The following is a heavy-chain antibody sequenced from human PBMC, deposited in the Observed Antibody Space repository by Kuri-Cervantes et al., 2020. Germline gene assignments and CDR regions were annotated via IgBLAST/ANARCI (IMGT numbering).Heavy chain of an antibody. Sequence: GESLKISCRAFGFTFGDYAMSWVRQAPGKGLEWVGFIRSKAYGGTTEYAASVKGRFTISRADSKSIAYLQMNSLKTEDTAVYYCTRVFLYYYDSSGYLWGQGTLVTVSS. V-gene: IGHV3-49*04. D-gene: IGHD3-22*01. CDR1: GFTFGDYA. CDR2: IRSKAYGGTT. J-gene: IGHJ4*02. CDR3: TRVFLYYYDSSGYL.